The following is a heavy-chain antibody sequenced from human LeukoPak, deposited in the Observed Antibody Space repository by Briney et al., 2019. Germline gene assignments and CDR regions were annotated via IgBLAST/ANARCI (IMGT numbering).Heavy chain of an antibody. D-gene: IGHD2-2*02. Sequence: SETLSLTCTVSGGSISSSSYYWGWIRQPPGKGLEWIGSIYYSGSTYYNPSLKSRVTISVDTSKNQFSLKLSSVTAADTAVYYCALYCSSTSCYTLPGYYYMDVSGKGTTVTVSS. CDR2: IYYSGST. V-gene: IGHV4-39*01. J-gene: IGHJ6*03. CDR3: ALYCSSTSCYTLPGYYYMDV. CDR1: GGSISSSSYY.